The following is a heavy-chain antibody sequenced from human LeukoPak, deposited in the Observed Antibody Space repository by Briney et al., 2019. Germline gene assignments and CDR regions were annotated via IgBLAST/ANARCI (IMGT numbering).Heavy chain of an antibody. CDR2: MNPNSGNP. CDR1: GYAFTSYD. Sequence: ASVKVSCKASGYAFTSYDINWVRQATGQGLECMGWMNPNSGNPGYAQKFQGRVTMTRNTSISTAYMELSSLRSEDTAVYYCARSRTIFGVVIIAYYGMDVWGQGTTVTVSS. V-gene: IGHV1-8*01. J-gene: IGHJ6*02. CDR3: ARSRTIFGVVIIAYYGMDV. D-gene: IGHD3-3*01.